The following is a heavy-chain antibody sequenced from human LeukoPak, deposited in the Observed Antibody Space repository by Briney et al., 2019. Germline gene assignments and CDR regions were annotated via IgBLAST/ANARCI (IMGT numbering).Heavy chain of an antibody. V-gene: IGHV3-30*18. J-gene: IGHJ6*02. Sequence: GGSLRLSCAASGFTFSNYGMHWVRQAPGKGLEWVAVISYDGSNKYYADSVKGRFTISRDNSKNTLYLQMNSLRAEDTAVYYCAKALLYCSSTSCYDYYYYGMDVWGQGTTVTVSS. CDR3: AKALLYCSSTSCYDYYYYGMDV. CDR1: GFTFSNYG. D-gene: IGHD2-2*01. CDR2: ISYDGSNK.